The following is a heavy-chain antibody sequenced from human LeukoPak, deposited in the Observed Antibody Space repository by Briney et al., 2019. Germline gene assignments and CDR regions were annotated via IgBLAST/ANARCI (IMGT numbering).Heavy chain of an antibody. CDR1: GFTFSSYG. D-gene: IGHD3-22*01. Sequence: GRSLRLSCAASGFTFSSYGMHWVRQAPGKGLEWVANIKQDGSEKYYVDSVKGRFTISRDNAKNSLYLQMNSLRAEDTAVYYCARAMIVAIRALDYWGQGTLVTVSS. CDR3: ARAMIVAIRALDY. V-gene: IGHV3-7*01. CDR2: IKQDGSEK. J-gene: IGHJ4*02.